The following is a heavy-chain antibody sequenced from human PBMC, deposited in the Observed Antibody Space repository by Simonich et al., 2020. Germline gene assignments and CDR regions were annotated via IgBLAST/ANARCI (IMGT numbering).Heavy chain of an antibody. CDR3: AKSRIVGATTDAFDI. V-gene: IGHV3-30*18. CDR2: IWYDGSNK. CDR1: GFTFSSYG. D-gene: IGHD1-26*01. Sequence: QVQLVESGGGVVQPGRSLRLSCAASGFTFSSYGMHWVRQAPVKRREGVAVIWYDGSNKYYADSVKGRFTISRDNSKNTLYLQMNSLRAEDTAMYYCAKSRIVGATTDAFDIWGQGTMVTVSS. J-gene: IGHJ3*02.